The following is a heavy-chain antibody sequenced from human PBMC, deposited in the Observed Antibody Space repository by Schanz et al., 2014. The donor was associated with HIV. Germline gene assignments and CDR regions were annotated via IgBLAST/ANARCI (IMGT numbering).Heavy chain of an antibody. CDR1: GFTFSSYG. CDR2: MWYDESHK. D-gene: IGHD3-10*01. Sequence: QVQLVESGGGVVQPGRSLRLSCAASGFTFSSYGMHWVRQAPGKGLEWVAAMWYDESHKGYADSVKGRFTISRDNSKNTLYLQMNSLRAEDTAVYYCAKGQRGVVRGDIDCWGQGTLVTVSS. V-gene: IGHV3-33*06. J-gene: IGHJ4*02. CDR3: AKGQRGVVRGDIDC.